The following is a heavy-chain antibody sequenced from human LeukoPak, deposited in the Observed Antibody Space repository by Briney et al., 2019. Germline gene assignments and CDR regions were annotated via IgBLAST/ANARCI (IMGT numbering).Heavy chain of an antibody. V-gene: IGHV3-9*01. Sequence: GGSLRLSCAASGFTFDDYAMHWVRQAPGKGLEWVSGISRNSGSIGYADSAKGRFTISRDNAKNSLYLQMNSLRAEDTAFYYCGKDIRGRATSLFNFDYWGQGTLVAVSS. J-gene: IGHJ4*02. D-gene: IGHD2-2*01. CDR2: ISRNSGSI. CDR3: GKDIRGRATSLFNFDY. CDR1: GFTFDDYA.